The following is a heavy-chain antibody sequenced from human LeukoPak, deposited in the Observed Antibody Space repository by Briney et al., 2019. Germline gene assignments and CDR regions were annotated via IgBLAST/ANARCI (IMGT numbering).Heavy chain of an antibody. Sequence: SETLSLTCTVSGRSIRSYYWSWIRQPPGKGLEWIGYIYYSGSTNYNPSLKSRVTISVDTSKSQFSLKLCSVTAADTAVYYCARVSPAIITIFGVVTPNYYYYGMDVWGQGTTVTVSS. CDR2: IYYSGST. CDR3: ARVSPAIITIFGVVTPNYYYYGMDV. D-gene: IGHD3-3*01. J-gene: IGHJ6*02. V-gene: IGHV4-59*01. CDR1: GRSIRSYY.